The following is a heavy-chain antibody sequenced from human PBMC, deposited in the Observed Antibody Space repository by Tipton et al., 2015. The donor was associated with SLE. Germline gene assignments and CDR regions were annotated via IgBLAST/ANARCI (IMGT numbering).Heavy chain of an antibody. CDR2: IYYSGST. J-gene: IGHJ4*02. V-gene: IGHV4-39*07. CDR1: GGSISSSSYY. Sequence: TLSLTCTVSGGSISSSSYYWSWIRQPPGRGLEWIGSIYYSGSTYYNPSLKSRVTISVDTSKNQFSLKLSSVTAADTAVYYCASGWIQLWLDYWGQGTLVTVSS. D-gene: IGHD5-18*01. CDR3: ASGWIQLWLDY.